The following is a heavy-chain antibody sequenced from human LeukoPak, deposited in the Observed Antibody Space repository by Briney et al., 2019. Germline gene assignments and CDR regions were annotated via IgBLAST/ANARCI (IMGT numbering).Heavy chain of an antibody. Sequence: SETLSLTRTVSGGSISSYYWSWIRQPAGKGLEWIGRIYTSGSTSYNPSLKSRVTISVDTSKNQFSLKLSSVTAADTAVYYCARAQYYDILTGSDSYFDYWGQGTLVTVSS. D-gene: IGHD3-9*01. J-gene: IGHJ4*02. CDR3: ARAQYYDILTGSDSYFDY. CDR2: IYTSGST. CDR1: GGSISSYY. V-gene: IGHV4-4*07.